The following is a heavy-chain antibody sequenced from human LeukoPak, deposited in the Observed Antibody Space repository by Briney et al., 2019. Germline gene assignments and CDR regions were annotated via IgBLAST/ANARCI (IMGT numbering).Heavy chain of an antibody. CDR1: GYTFTSYG. D-gene: IGHD6-19*01. CDR3: ASSIGYSSGWEFDY. Sequence: GASVKVSCKASGYTFTSYGISWVRQAPGQGLEWMGWISAYNGNTNYVQKLQGRVTMTTDTSTSTAYMELRSLRSDDTAVYYCASSIGYSSGWEFDYWGQGTLVTVSS. CDR2: ISAYNGNT. V-gene: IGHV1-18*01. J-gene: IGHJ4*02.